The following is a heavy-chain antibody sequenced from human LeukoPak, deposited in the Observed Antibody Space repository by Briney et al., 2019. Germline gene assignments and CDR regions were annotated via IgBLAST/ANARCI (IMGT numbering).Heavy chain of an antibody. V-gene: IGHV4-61*02. CDR1: GGSISSGSYY. J-gene: IGHJ4*02. Sequence: SSETLSLTCTVSGGSISSGSYYWSWIRQPAGKGLEWIGRIYTSGSTNYNPSLKSRVTMSVDTSKNQFSLKLSSVTAADTAVYYCARDSWVGFDYWGQGTLVTVSS. CDR2: IYTSGST. D-gene: IGHD1-26*01. CDR3: ARDSWVGFDY.